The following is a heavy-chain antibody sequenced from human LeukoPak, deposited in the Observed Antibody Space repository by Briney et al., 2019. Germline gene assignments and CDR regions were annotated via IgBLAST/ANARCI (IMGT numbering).Heavy chain of an antibody. CDR2: FSGSFSST. D-gene: IGHD6-6*01. V-gene: IGHV3-23*01. CDR3: AKGGTVIARLIAAD. J-gene: IGHJ4*02. Sequence: GGSLRLSCAASGLTFSTYAMTWVRQAPGKGLEWVSSFSGSFSSTYYADSVKGRFTISRDNSENTLYLQMNSLRAEDTAVYYCAKGGTVIARLIAADWGQGTLVTVSS. CDR1: GLTFSTYA.